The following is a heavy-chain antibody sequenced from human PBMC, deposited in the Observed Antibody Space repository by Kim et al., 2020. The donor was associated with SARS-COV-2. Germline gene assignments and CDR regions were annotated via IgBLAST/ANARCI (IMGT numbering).Heavy chain of an antibody. CDR1: GFTFSSYA. V-gene: IGHV3-23*01. D-gene: IGHD3-22*01. J-gene: IGHJ3*02. Sequence: GGSLRLSCAASGFTFSSYAMSWVRQAPGKGLEWVSAISGSGGSTYYADSVKGRFTISRDNSKNTLYLQMNSLRAEDTAVYYCAKDRLPSRPWRGYYYDSSGYYAGPFDIWGQGTMVTVSS. CDR2: ISGSGGST. CDR3: AKDRLPSRPWRGYYYDSSGYYAGPFDI.